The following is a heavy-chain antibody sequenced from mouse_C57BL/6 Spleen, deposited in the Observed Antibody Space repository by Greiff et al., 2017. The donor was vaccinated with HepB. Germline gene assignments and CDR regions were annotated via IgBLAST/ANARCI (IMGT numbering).Heavy chain of an antibody. CDR3: ARDLGYGSSYEGAMDY. V-gene: IGHV5-4*01. CDR1: GFTFSSYA. CDR2: ISDGGSYT. Sequence: EVQVVESGGGLVKPGGSLKLSCAASGFTFSSYAMSWVRQTPEKRLEWVATISDGGSYTYYPDNVKGRFTISRDNAKNNLYLQMSHLKSEDTAMYYCARDLGYGSSYEGAMDYWGQGTSVTVSS. D-gene: IGHD1-1*01. J-gene: IGHJ4*01.